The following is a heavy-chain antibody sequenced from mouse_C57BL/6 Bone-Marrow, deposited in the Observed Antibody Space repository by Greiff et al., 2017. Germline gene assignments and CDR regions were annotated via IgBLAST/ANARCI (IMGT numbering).Heavy chain of an antibody. Sequence: QVQLQQSGAELARPGASVKLSCKASGYTFTSYGISWVKQRTGQGLEWSGEIYPRSGNTYYNEKFKGKAILTAAKSSSPAYMELRSLTSEDSAVYFCARGRWSTTVVASFDYWGQGTTLTVSA. CDR2: IYPRSGNT. D-gene: IGHD1-1*01. V-gene: IGHV1-81*01. CDR1: GYTFTSYG. J-gene: IGHJ2*01. CDR3: ARGRWSTTVVASFDY.